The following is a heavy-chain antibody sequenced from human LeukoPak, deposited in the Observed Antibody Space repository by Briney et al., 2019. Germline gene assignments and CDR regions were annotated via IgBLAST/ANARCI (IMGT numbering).Heavy chain of an antibody. V-gene: IGHV3-23*01. J-gene: IGHJ4*02. CDR3: AKDRQQLANLDY. CDR2: IGGSGDTT. Sequence: PGGSLRLSCAATGFTFSTYGMTWARQAPGKGLEWVSGIGGSGDTTYYADSVKGRFTISRDNSKNTLYLQINSLRVEDTALYYCAKDRQQLANLDYWGQGTLVTVSS. D-gene: IGHD6-13*01. CDR1: GFTFSTYG.